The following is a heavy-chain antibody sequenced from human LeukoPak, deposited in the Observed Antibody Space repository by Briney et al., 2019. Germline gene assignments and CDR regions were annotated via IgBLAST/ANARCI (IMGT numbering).Heavy chain of an antibody. CDR1: GFTFSDYY. Sequence: GGSLRLSCAASGFTFSDYYMSWLRQAPGKGLEWVSYISSSGSTIYYADSVKGRFTISRDNAKNSLYLQMNSLRAEDTAVYYGARGYYYGSVENWFDPWGQGTLVSVSS. CDR2: ISSSGSTI. D-gene: IGHD3-10*01. V-gene: IGHV3-11*01. CDR3: ARGYYYGSVENWFDP. J-gene: IGHJ5*02.